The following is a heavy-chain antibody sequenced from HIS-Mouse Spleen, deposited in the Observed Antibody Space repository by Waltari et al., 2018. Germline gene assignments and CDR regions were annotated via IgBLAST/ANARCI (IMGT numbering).Heavy chain of an antibody. J-gene: IGHJ2*01. CDR2: IYYRGST. V-gene: IGHV4-39*07. CDR3: AREIPYSSSWYDWYFDL. Sequence: QLQLQASGPGLVKPSETLSLTGTVSGGSISRRSYYWGCLRQPPGKGLEWIGSIYYRGSTYYNPSLKSRVTISVDTSKNQFSLKLSSVTAADTAVYYCAREIPYSSSWYDWYFDLWGRGTLVTVSS. CDR1: GGSISRRSYY. D-gene: IGHD6-13*01.